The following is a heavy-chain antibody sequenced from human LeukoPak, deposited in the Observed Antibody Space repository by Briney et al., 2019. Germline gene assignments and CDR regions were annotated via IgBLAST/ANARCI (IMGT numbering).Heavy chain of an antibody. J-gene: IGHJ6*02. Sequence: ASVKVSCKASGYTFTSYDINWVRQATGQGLEWMGWMNPNSGNTGYAQKFQGRVTMTRNTSISTAYMELSSLRSEDTAVYYCASFWSGIAVAGSYYYGMDVWGQGTTVTVSS. CDR1: GYTFTSYD. V-gene: IGHV1-8*01. CDR2: MNPNSGNT. CDR3: ASFWSGIAVAGSYYYGMDV. D-gene: IGHD6-19*01.